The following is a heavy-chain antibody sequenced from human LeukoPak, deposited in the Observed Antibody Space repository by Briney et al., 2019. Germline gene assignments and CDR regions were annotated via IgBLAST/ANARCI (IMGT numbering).Heavy chain of an antibody. V-gene: IGHV3-48*01. CDR1: GFTFSAYS. Sequence: GGSLRLSCAASGFTFSAYSMNWVRQAPGKGLEWVSYITRSSSPIYYADSVRGRFTISRDNAKNSLYLQMNSLRAEDTAVYYCTRDPNALDFWGQGTLVTVSS. CDR3: TRDPNALDF. CDR2: ITRSSSPI. J-gene: IGHJ4*02.